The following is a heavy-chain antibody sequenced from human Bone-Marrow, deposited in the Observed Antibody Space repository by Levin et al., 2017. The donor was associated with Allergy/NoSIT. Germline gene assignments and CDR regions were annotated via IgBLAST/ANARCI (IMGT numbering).Heavy chain of an antibody. CDR3: ARSRVGGSCCAFDI. CDR1: GFTFSDYY. CDR2: ISSSSSYT. V-gene: IGHV3-11*06. Sequence: GESLKISCAASGFTFSDYYMSWIRQAPGKGLEWVSYISSSSSYTNYADSVKGRFTISRDNAKNSLYLQMNSLRAEDTAVYYCARSRVGGSCCAFDIWGQGTMVTVSS. D-gene: IGHD2-15*01. J-gene: IGHJ3*02.